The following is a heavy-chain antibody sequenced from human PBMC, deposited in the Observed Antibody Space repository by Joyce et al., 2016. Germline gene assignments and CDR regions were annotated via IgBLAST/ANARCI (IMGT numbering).Heavy chain of an antibody. CDR3: AKRWGQKGYYFDF. CDR2: INVGNGNT. J-gene: IGHJ4*02. D-gene: IGHD3-3*01. V-gene: IGHV1-3*01. CDR1: GYTFSSYH. Sequence: QVQLVQSETELKRPGTSVRVSCKTSGYTFSSYHIHWVRQAPGQSLLWMGSINVGNGNTQSSLAFQSRLTLTSDTTARTVYMELNDLRSEDTALYFCAKRWGQKGYYFDFWGQGTLVIVSS.